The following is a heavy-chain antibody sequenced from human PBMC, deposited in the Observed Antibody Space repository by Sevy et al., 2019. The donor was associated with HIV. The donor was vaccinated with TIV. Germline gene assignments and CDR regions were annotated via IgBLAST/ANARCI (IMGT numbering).Heavy chain of an antibody. V-gene: IGHV3-21*01. CDR3: ARANLDSSGSYDAFDI. CDR2: IGISSSYI. J-gene: IGHJ3*02. CDR1: EFNFSTYW. D-gene: IGHD3-22*01. Sequence: GGSLRLSCGVFEFNFSTYWMSWVRQAPGKGLEWVSSIGISSSYIYYADSVKGRFTISRDNAKNSLYLQMNSLRAEDMAVYYCARANLDSSGSYDAFDIWGQGTMVTVSS.